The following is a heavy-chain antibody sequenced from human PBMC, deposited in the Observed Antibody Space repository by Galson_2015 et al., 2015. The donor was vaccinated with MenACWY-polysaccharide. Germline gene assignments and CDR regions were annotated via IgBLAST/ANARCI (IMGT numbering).Heavy chain of an antibody. Sequence: SLRLSCAASGSRFSNSGMHWVRQAPGKGLEWVAAIQYDGSKIVYADSVKGRFTISRDNSKNTLFLEMNSLGAEDTAVYYCAREGSRIVFHAFDTWGQGTMVTVSS. V-gene: IGHV3-33*01. CDR3: AREGSRIVFHAFDT. CDR2: IQYDGSKI. J-gene: IGHJ3*02. CDR1: GSRFSNSG. D-gene: IGHD6-13*01.